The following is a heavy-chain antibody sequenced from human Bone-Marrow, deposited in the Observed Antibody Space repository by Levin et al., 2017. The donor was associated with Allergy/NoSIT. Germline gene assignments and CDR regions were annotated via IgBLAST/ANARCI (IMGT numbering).Heavy chain of an antibody. CDR1: GDSVSSNSAA. CDR2: TYYRSKWYN. Sequence: SQTLSLTCAISGDSVSSNSAAWSWIRQSPSRGLEWLGRTYYRSKWYNDDAVSVQSRITIDADTSKNQFSLQLKSVTPEDTALYYCARGTWFQGVYYFDYWGQGTLVTVSS. J-gene: IGHJ4*02. D-gene: IGHD3-10*01. V-gene: IGHV6-1*01. CDR3: ARGTWFQGVYYFDY.